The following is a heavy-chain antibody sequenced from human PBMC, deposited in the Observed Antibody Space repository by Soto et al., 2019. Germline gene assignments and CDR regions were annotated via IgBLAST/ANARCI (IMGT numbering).Heavy chain of an antibody. CDR1: VGSISSSSYY. D-gene: IGHD2-8*01. V-gene: IGHV4-61*01. J-gene: IGHJ4*02. CDR3: ARDPTRMYYFDY. Sequence: SETLSLTCTVSVGSISSSSYYWSWIRQPPGKGQEWIGYIYYNGSTNYNPSLKRRVTMSVDTSKNQFSLKLSSVTAADTAVYYCARDPTRMYYFDYWGQGTLVTVSS. CDR2: IYYNGST.